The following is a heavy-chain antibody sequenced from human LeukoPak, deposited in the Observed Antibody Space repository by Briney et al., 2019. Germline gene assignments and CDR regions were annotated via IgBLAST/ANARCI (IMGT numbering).Heavy chain of an antibody. CDR1: GGSFSGYY. V-gene: IGHV4-34*01. Sequence: KPSETLSLTCAVYGGSFSGYYWSWIRQPPGKGLEWIGEINHSGSTNYNPSLKSRVTISVDTSKNQFSLKLSSVTAADTAVYYCARGRGMVRGLISYYYGMDVWGQGTTVTVSS. J-gene: IGHJ6*02. CDR2: INHSGST. D-gene: IGHD3-10*01. CDR3: ARGRGMVRGLISYYYGMDV.